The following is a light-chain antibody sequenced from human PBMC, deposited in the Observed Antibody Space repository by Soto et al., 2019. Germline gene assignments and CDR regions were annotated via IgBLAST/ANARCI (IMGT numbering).Light chain of an antibody. Sequence: QSALTQPRAVSGSPGQSVTISCTGTSSDVGGYNYVSWYQQHPGNAPKLMIYDVSKRSSGVPDRFSGSKSGNTASLTISGLQADDEADYYCCSYAGSYPYVVFGGGTKLTVL. CDR1: SSDVGGYNY. CDR2: DVS. V-gene: IGLV2-11*01. J-gene: IGLJ2*01. CDR3: CSYAGSYPYVV.